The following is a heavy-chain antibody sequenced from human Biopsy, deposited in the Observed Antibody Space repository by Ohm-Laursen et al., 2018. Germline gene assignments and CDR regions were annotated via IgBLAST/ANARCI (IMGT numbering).Heavy chain of an antibody. CDR1: GFSFSSYG. CDR3: AKDLRNNNWGVEN. D-gene: IGHD7-27*01. Sequence: SLRLSCAAPGFSFSSYGMHWVRQAPGKGLEWVAVISDDGRSKYYVDSVKGRFTISRDNSKNTLYLQMNNLRAEDTAVFYCAKDLRNNNWGVENWGQGTTVTVSS. J-gene: IGHJ6*02. V-gene: IGHV3-30*18. CDR2: ISDDGRSK.